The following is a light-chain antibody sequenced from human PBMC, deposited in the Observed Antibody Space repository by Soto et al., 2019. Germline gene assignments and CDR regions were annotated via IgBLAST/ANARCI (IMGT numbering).Light chain of an antibody. CDR2: ATS. CDR1: QSVSNS. CDR3: HQYYDWPPWT. V-gene: IGKV3-15*01. J-gene: IGKJ1*01. Sequence: ETLLTQSPATLSVSPGETATLSCRASQSVSNSLAWYRQKPGQPPSLLIYATSTRATGVPARFTGSGSGTEFTLTISSLQSEDFAVYYCHQYYDWPPWTFGQGTKV.